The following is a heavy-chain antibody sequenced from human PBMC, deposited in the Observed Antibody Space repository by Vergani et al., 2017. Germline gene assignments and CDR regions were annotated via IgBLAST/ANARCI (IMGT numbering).Heavy chain of an antibody. D-gene: IGHD5-12*01. CDR3: AKANPRNSGYDYLYYYHAMDV. Sequence: VQLVESGGGVVQPGRSLRLSCAASGFTFNHYAMNWVRQAPGKGQEWVSGISGSGGSTYYAGSVKGRFTISRDSSKNTLYLQMNSLSAGDTAVYYCAKANPRNSGYDYLYYYHAMDVWGQGTTVTVSS. V-gene: IGHV3-23*04. CDR2: ISGSGGST. J-gene: IGHJ6*02. CDR1: GFTFNHYA.